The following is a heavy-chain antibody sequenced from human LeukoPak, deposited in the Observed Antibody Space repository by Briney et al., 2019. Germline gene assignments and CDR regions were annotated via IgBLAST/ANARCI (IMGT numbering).Heavy chain of an antibody. D-gene: IGHD3-10*01. Sequence: GGSLRLSCAASGFTFSSHWMTWVRQAPGKGLEWVANIKEDGTRKNYMDSVKGRFTISRDNAKNSLYLQMSGLRAEDTALYYLAAPVGYYGWSGYHQGGDWGQGTLVTVSS. V-gene: IGHV3-7*03. J-gene: IGHJ4*02. CDR3: AAPVGYYGWSGYHQGGD. CDR2: IKEDGTRK. CDR1: GFTFSSHW.